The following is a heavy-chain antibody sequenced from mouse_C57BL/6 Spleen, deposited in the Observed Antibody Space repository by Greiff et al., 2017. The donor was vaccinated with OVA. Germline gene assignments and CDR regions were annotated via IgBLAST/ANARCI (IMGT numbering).Heavy chain of an antibody. CDR2: IHPSASDT. CDR1: GYTFTSYW. Sequence: VQLQQPGAELVKPGASVKVSCKASGYTFTSYWMHWVKQRPGQGLEWIGRIHPSASDTNYNQKFKGKATLTVDKSSSTAYMQLSSLTSEDSAVYYCAIDTTVVAFDYWGQGTTLTVSS. J-gene: IGHJ2*01. CDR3: AIDTTVVAFDY. D-gene: IGHD1-1*01. V-gene: IGHV1-74*01.